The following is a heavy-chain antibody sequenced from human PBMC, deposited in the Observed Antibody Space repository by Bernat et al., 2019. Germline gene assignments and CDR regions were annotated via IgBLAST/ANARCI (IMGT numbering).Heavy chain of an antibody. D-gene: IGHD6-13*01. CDR2: IYSGGST. V-gene: IGHV3-66*01. CDR3: ARDQVAAAGLSDY. CDR1: GFTVSSNY. Sequence: EVQLVESGGGLVQPGGSLRLSCAASGFTVSSNYMSWARQAPGKGLEWVSVIYSGGSTYYADSVKGRFTISRDNSKNTLYLQMNSLRAEDTAVYYCARDQVAAAGLSDYWGQGTLVTVSS. J-gene: IGHJ4*02.